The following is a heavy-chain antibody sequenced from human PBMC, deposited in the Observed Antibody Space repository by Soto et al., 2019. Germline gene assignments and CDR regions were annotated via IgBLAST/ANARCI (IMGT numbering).Heavy chain of an antibody. J-gene: IGHJ6*03. D-gene: IGHD6-13*01. Sequence: PLETLSLTCTVSGGSISGYYLSWIRQPPGKGLEWIGYIYYSGSTNYNPSLKSRVTISVDTSKNQFSLKLSSVTAADTAVYYCARGISGIAAAGAHYYYYYMDVWGKGTTVTVSS. CDR3: ARGISGIAAAGAHYYYYYMDV. V-gene: IGHV4-59*08. CDR1: GGSISGYY. CDR2: IYYSGST.